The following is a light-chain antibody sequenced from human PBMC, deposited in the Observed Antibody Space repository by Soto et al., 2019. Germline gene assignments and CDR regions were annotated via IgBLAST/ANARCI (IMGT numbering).Light chain of an antibody. V-gene: IGKV3-20*01. CDR3: QQYGSSPET. CDR1: QSVSSSY. CDR2: DAS. J-gene: IGKJ1*01. Sequence: DIVLTQSPGTLSLPPGERATLSCRASQSVSSSYLAWYQQKPGQAPRLLIYDASSRATGIPDRFSGSGSGTDFTLTISRLEPEDFAVYYCQQYGSSPETFGQGTKVEIK.